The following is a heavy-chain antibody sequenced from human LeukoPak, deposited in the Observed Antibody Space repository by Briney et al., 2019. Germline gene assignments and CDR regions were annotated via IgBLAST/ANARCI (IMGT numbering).Heavy chain of an antibody. J-gene: IGHJ4*02. CDR2: IYYSGST. CDR3: AGGDAAAAGTLFDY. CDR1: GGSISSYY. V-gene: IGHV4-59*01. D-gene: IGHD6-13*01. Sequence: PSETLSLTCTVSGGSISSYYWSWIRQPPGKGLEWIGYIYYSGSTNYNPSLKSRVTISVDTSKNQFSLKLSSVTAADTAVYYCAGGDAAAAGTLFDYWGQGTLVTVSS.